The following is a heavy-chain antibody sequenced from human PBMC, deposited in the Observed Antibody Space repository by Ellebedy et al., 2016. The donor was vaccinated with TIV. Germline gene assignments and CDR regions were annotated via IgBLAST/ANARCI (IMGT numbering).Heavy chain of an antibody. V-gene: IGHV3-30*03. CDR2: IAHDASDT. CDR1: GFRFRTYG. Sequence: GGSLRLSXAASGFRFRTYGMHWVRQAPGKGLEWLTVIAHDASDTYYTDSVKGRFTISRDNSRNMVFLQMNSLRTEDTARYYCAILGGPERRVDHWGQGALVTVSS. D-gene: IGHD1-1*01. J-gene: IGHJ4*02. CDR3: AILGGPERRVDH.